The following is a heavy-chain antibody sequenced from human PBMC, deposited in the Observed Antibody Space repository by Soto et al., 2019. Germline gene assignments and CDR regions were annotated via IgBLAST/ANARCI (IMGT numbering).Heavy chain of an antibody. D-gene: IGHD5-18*01. Sequence: ASVKVSCKASGYTFTSYAMHWVRQAPGQRLEWMGWINAGNGNTKYSQKFQGRVTITRDTSASTAYMELSSLRSEDTAVYYCARVSSIQPSYYYYYGMDVWGQGTTVTVSS. CDR3: ARVSSIQPSYYYYYGMDV. J-gene: IGHJ6*02. V-gene: IGHV1-3*01. CDR2: INAGNGNT. CDR1: GYTFTSYA.